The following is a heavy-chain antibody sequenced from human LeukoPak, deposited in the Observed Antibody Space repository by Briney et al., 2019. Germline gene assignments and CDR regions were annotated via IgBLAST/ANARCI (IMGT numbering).Heavy chain of an antibody. J-gene: IGHJ4*02. CDR1: GYTFTNYY. CDR3: AREAPGGYFDY. Sequence: ASVTVSCKASGYTFTNYYMHWVRQAPGQGLEWMGIINLSGGNTNYAQKFQGRVTMTRDTSTSTVYMELSSLRSEDTAMYYCAREAPGGYFDYWGQGTLVTVSS. V-gene: IGHV1-46*01. D-gene: IGHD6-13*01. CDR2: INLSGGNT.